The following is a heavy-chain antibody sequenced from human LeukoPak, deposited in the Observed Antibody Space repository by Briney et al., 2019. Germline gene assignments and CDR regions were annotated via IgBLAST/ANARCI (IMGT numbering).Heavy chain of an antibody. CDR1: GXSFTSYC. CDR3: ARPDYYDSSGYSDY. J-gene: IGHJ4*02. V-gene: IGHV5-51*01. D-gene: IGHD3-22*01. Sequence: GESLKISFKGSGXSFTSYCIGWVRQMPGKGLEWMGIIYPGDSDTRYSPSFQGQVTISADKSISTAYLQWSSLKASDTAMYYCARPDYYDSSGYSDYWGQGTLVTVSS. CDR2: IYPGDSDT.